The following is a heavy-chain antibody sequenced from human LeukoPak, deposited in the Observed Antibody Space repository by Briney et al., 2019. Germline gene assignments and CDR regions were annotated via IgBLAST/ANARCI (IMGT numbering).Heavy chain of an antibody. V-gene: IGHV3-30*02. CDR2: IRHDGSNK. CDR3: AKDFYGDYSGSCFDY. D-gene: IGHD4-17*01. J-gene: IGHJ4*02. Sequence: PGGSLRLSCAASGFTFSSYGMHWVRQAPGKGLEWVAFIRHDGSNKYYADSVKGRSTISRDNSKNTLYLQMNSLRAEDTAVYYCAKDFYGDYSGSCFDYWGQGTLVTVSS. CDR1: GFTFSSYG.